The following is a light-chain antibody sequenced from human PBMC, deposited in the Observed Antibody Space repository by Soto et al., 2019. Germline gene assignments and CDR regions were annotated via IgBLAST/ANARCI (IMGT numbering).Light chain of an antibody. CDR3: QQYYDYPPLI. CDR2: GAS. V-gene: IGKV3-15*01. Sequence: EIVMTQSPATLSVSPGERATLSCRASRNINRKLAWYQQKPGQSPRLLISGASTRAAGNPAMFSGSGSGTEFTLSFSSLQSEDFAVYYCQQYYDYPPLIFGGGTKVEIK. J-gene: IGKJ4*01. CDR1: RNINRK.